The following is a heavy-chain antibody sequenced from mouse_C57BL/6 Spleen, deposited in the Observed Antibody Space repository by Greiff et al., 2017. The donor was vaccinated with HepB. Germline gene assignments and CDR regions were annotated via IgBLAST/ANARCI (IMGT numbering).Heavy chain of an antibody. CDR2: ISSGGSYH. V-gene: IGHV5-6*01. CDR1: GFTFSSYG. CDR3: ARPQEFAY. J-gene: IGHJ3*01. Sequence: VQLKESGGDLVKPGGSLKLSCAASGFTFSSYGMSWVRQTPDKRLEWVATISSGGSYHYYPDRVKGRFTISRDNAKNTLYLQMSSLKSEDTAMYYCARPQEFAYWGQGTLVTVSA.